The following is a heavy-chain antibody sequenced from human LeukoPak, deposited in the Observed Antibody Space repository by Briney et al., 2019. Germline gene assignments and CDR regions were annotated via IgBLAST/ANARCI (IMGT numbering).Heavy chain of an antibody. CDR2: ISAYNGNT. Sequence: ASVKVSCKASGYTFTSYAMNWVRQAPGQGLEWMGWISAYNGNTNYAQKLQGRVTMTTDTSTSTAYMELRSLRSDDTAVYYCAREGQQWLDYYYYYGMDVWGQGTTVTVSS. D-gene: IGHD6-19*01. CDR3: AREGQQWLDYYYYYGMDV. V-gene: IGHV1-18*01. J-gene: IGHJ6*02. CDR1: GYTFTSYA.